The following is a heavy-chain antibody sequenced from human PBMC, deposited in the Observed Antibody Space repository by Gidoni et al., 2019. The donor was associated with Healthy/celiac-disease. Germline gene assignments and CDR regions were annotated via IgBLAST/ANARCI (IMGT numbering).Heavy chain of an antibody. V-gene: IGHV3-48*01. CDR3: ARDPGSGSYDAFDI. CDR2: ISSSSSTI. J-gene: IGHJ3*02. D-gene: IGHD1-26*01. Sequence: YISSSSSTIYYADSVKGRFTISRDNAKNSLYLQMNSLRAEDTAVYDCARDPGSGSYDAFDIWGQGTMVTGSS.